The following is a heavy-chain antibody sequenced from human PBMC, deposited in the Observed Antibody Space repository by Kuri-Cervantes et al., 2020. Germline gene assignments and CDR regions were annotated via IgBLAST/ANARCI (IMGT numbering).Heavy chain of an antibody. CDR3: ARDSVVRRHFDY. V-gene: IGHV3-7*01. CDR1: GFTFSSYW. D-gene: IGHD2-21*01. CDR2: IKQDGSEK. Sequence: GESLKISCAASGFTFSSYWMSWVRQAPGKGLEWVATIKQDGSEKHYVDSVKGRFTISRDNAKNSLYLQVNSLRAEDTAVYYCARDSVVRRHFDYWGRGSLVTVSS. J-gene: IGHJ4*02.